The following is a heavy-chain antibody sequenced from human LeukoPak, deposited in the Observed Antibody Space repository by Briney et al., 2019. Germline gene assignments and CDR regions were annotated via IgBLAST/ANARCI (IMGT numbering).Heavy chain of an antibody. D-gene: IGHD6-13*01. CDR3: ARGGYSSSSDPDRWFDP. V-gene: IGHV1-18*01. CDR2: ISAYNGNT. Sequence: GASVKVSCKASGGTFSSYAISWVRQAPGQGLEWMGWISAYNGNTNYAQKLQGRVTMTTDTSTSTAYMELRSLRSDDTAVYYCARGGYSSSSDPDRWFDPWGQGTLVTVSS. CDR1: GGTFSSYA. J-gene: IGHJ5*02.